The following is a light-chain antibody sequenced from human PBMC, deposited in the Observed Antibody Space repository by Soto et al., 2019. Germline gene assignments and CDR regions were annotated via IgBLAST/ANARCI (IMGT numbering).Light chain of an antibody. J-gene: IGKJ1*01. V-gene: IGKV4-1*01. CDR1: QSVLYSSNNKNY. CDR2: WAS. CDR3: QQYYSLPWT. Sequence: DIVMTQSPDSLAVSLGERATINCKSSQSVLYSSNNKNYLAWFQQKPGQPPKLLIYWASTRESGVPDRFSGSGSGTDFTLTISSLQAEDVAISYCQQYYSLPWTFGQGTKVKIK.